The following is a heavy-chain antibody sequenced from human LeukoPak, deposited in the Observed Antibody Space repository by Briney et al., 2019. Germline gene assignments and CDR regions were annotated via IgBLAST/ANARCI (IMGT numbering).Heavy chain of an antibody. V-gene: IGHV1-69*13. D-gene: IGHD2-2*01. J-gene: IGHJ4*02. Sequence: SVKVSCKASGGSLREYAGIWVRQAPGQGPEWTGGIIPLFGEKNNAQKFQGRVTITADVSTSTAYMELSSLTSEDTAVYYCAGKSCSGTDCYAVYYFDHWGQGSLVTVYS. CDR3: AGKSCSGTDCYAVYYFDH. CDR1: GGSLREYA. CDR2: IIPLFGEK.